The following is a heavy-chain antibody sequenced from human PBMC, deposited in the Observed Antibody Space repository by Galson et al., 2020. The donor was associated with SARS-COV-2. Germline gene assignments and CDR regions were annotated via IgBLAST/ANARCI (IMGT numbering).Heavy chain of an antibody. CDR2: ISYDGSNK. CDR1: GFTFSSYA. J-gene: IGHJ3*02. V-gene: IGHV3-30-3*01. Sequence: GESLKISCAASGFTFSSYAMHWVRQAPGKGLEWVAVISYDGSNKYYADSVKGRFTITRDNSKHTLYLQMNSLRAEDTAVYYCARPYSGSYFGAFDIWGQGTMVTVSS. CDR3: ARPYSGSYFGAFDI. D-gene: IGHD1-26*01.